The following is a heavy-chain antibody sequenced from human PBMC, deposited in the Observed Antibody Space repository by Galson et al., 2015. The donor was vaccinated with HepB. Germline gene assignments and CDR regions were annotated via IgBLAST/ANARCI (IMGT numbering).Heavy chain of an antibody. CDR3: ARRYFDY. CDR1: EVTFTSYR. J-gene: IGHJ4*02. V-gene: IGHV3-7*03. CDR2: INPDGSET. Sequence: SLRLSCAASEVTFTSYRLNWGRQAPGKGLAWVANINPDGSETYYVASLKGRFTISRDNDKNSLYLQMDNLRVGDTAVYYCARRYFDYWGQGTLVTVSS.